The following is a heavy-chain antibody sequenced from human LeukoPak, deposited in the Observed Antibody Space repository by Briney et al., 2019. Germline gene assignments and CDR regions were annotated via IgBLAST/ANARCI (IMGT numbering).Heavy chain of an antibody. Sequence: GGSLRLSCAASGLTFSSYEMNWVRQAPGKGLEWVSYISSSGNTIYYADSVKGRFTISRDNAKNSLYLLMNSLRAEDTAVYYCARDVGLWFGEYAWGQGTLVTVSS. CDR1: GLTFSSYE. D-gene: IGHD3-10*01. CDR3: ARDVGLWFGEYA. J-gene: IGHJ5*02. CDR2: ISSSGNTI. V-gene: IGHV3-48*03.